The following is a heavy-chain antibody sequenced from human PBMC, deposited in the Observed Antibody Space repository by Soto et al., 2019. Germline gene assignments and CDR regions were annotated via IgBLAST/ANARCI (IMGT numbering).Heavy chain of an antibody. Sequence: QLQLQESGPGLVKPSETLSLTCTVSGGSISSSSYYWGWIRQPPGKGLEWIGSIYYSGSTYYNPSLKSRVTLSVDTSKNQFSLKLSSVTAADTAVYYCARRRGYCSGGSCYWGWGQGTMVTVSS. D-gene: IGHD2-15*01. V-gene: IGHV4-39*01. J-gene: IGHJ3*01. CDR3: ARRRGYCSGGSCYWG. CDR1: GGSISSSSYY. CDR2: IYYSGST.